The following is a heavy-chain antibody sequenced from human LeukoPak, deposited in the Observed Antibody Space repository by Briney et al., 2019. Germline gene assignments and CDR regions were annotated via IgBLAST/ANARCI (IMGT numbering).Heavy chain of an antibody. Sequence: GGSLRLSCAASGFTFSSYNMNWVRQAPGKGLEWVSSISSSSGYIYYPDSVKGRFTISRDNAKNSLYLQMNSLRAEDTAVYYCARLTLIAAAGYYMDVWGKGTTVTVSS. CDR2: ISSSSGYI. CDR1: GFTFSSYN. CDR3: ARLTLIAAAGYYMDV. V-gene: IGHV3-21*01. D-gene: IGHD6-13*01. J-gene: IGHJ6*03.